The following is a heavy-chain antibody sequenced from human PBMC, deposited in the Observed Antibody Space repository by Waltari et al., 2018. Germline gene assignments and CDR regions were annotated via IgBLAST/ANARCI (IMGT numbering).Heavy chain of an antibody. D-gene: IGHD6-19*01. CDR3: ARVTVDQWPQRFDF. CDR2: INRDGSN. Sequence: QVQLQQWGAGLLKPSETLSLTCAVYDGSFSGYFWSWIRQSPGKGLVWIGQINRDGSNIYNPSLESRVTVSVDMARNQFSLNLRSLTAADTAFYYCARVTVDQWPQRFDFWGQGALVTVSS. V-gene: IGHV4-34*01. J-gene: IGHJ4*02. CDR1: DGSFSGYF.